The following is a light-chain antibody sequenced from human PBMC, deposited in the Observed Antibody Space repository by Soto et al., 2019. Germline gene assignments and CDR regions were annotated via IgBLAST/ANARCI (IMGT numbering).Light chain of an antibody. J-gene: IGKJ1*01. CDR2: GAS. V-gene: IGKV3-20*01. CDR3: QQYGTSPWT. CDR1: QSVSSSC. Sequence: EIVLTQSPGTLSLSPGERATLSCRASQSVSSSCLAWYQQKPGQAPGLLMYGASSRATGIPDRFSGSGSGTDFTLTISRLEPEDFAVYYFQQYGTSPWTFGQGTKVDIK.